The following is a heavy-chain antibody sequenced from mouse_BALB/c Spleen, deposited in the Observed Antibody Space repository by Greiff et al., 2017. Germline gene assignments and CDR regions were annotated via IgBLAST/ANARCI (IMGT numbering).Heavy chain of an antibody. D-gene: IGHD1-1*01. V-gene: IGHV3-6*02. J-gene: IGHJ3*01. CDR1: GYSITSGYY. Sequence: VQLQESGPGLVKPSQSLSLTCSVTGYSITSGYYWNWIRQFPGNKLEWMGYISYDGSNNYNPSLKNRISITRDTSKNQFFLKLNSVTTEDTATYYCARGDYGPFAYWGQGTLVTVSA. CDR3: ARGDYGPFAY. CDR2: ISYDGSN.